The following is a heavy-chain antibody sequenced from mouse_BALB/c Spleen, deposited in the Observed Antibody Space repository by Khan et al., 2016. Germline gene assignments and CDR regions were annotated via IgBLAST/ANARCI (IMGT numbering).Heavy chain of an antibody. CDR3: ARMYYGDY. V-gene: IGHV14-3*02. Sequence: EVQLQESGAELVKPGASVKLSCTASGFSIQDTYIHWVRQRPEQGQDWIGRIDPPNDNTKYDPKFQGKATITADTSSNTAYLQLNSLTYEDTAVYYCARMYYGDYWGQGTTLTVSS. D-gene: IGHD1-1*01. CDR2: IDPPNDNT. CDR1: GFSIQDTY. J-gene: IGHJ2*01.